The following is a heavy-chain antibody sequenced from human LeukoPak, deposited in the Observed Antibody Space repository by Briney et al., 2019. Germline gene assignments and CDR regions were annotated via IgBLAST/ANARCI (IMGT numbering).Heavy chain of an antibody. V-gene: IGHV1-2*02. Sequence: ASVKVSCKASGYTFTGYYMHWVRPAPGQGLEWMGWINPNSGGTNYAQKFQGRVTMTRDTSISTAYMELSRLRSDDTAVYYCARVGGSYPNLDYWGQGTLVTVSS. J-gene: IGHJ4*02. D-gene: IGHD1-26*01. CDR3: ARVGGSYPNLDY. CDR2: INPNSGGT. CDR1: GYTFTGYY.